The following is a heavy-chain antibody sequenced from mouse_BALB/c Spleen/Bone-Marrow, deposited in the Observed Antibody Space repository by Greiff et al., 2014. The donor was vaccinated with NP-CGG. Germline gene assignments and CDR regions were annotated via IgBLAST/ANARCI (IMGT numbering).Heavy chain of an antibody. CDR2: ILPGIST. CDR1: GYTFSTYW. J-gene: IGHJ3*01. CDR3: AREDYGNYAWFAY. D-gene: IGHD2-1*01. Sequence: QVQLQQPGAELMKPGASVKISCKATGYTFSTYWIAWVKERPGHGLEWIGEILPGISTNYSEKFKGKATFTADTSSNTTYMQLSSLTSEDSAVYYGAREDYGNYAWFAYWGQGTLVTVSA. V-gene: IGHV1-9*01.